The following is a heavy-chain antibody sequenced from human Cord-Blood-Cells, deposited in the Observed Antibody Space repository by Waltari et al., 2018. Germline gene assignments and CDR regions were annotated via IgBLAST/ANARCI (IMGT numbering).Heavy chain of an antibody. CDR2: INPNRGGT. Sequence: QVQLVQSGAEVKKPGASVKVSCKASGYTFTGYYMHWVRQAPGQGLEWMGWINPNRGGTNYAQKFQGWVTMTRDTSISTAYMELSRLRADDTAVYYCARVTTKYSSSWYYFDYWGQGTLVTVSS. CDR3: ARVTTKYSSSWYYFDY. V-gene: IGHV1-2*04. CDR1: GYTFTGYY. J-gene: IGHJ4*02. D-gene: IGHD6-13*01.